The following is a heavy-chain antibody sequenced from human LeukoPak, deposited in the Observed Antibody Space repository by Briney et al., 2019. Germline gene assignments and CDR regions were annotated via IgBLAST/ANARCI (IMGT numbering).Heavy chain of an antibody. D-gene: IGHD7-27*01. V-gene: IGHV4-38-2*02. CDR2: VYRSGIT. CDR3: ARENWVFDY. CDR1: GYSISSGYH. J-gene: IGHJ4*02. Sequence: SETLSLTCVVSGYSISSGYHWGWIRQPPGEGLEWIGSVYRSGITYYNPSLKSRVTISVDTSKNQISLQVRSVTAADTAVYYCARENWVFDYWGQGILVTVSS.